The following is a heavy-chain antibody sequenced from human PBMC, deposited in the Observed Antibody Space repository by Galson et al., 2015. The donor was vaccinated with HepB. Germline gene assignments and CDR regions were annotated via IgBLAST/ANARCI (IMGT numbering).Heavy chain of an antibody. D-gene: IGHD4-17*01. V-gene: IGHV3-30*03. J-gene: IGHJ3*02. Sequence: SLRLSCAASGFTFSSYGMHWVRQAPGKGLEWVAVISYDGSNKYYADSVKGRFTISRDNSKNTLYLQMNSLRAEDTAVYYCARGLRYDAFDIWGQGTMVTVSS. CDR1: GFTFSSYG. CDR2: ISYDGSNK. CDR3: ARGLRYDAFDI.